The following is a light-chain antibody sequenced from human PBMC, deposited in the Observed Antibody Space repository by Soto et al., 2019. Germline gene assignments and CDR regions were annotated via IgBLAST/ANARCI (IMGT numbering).Light chain of an antibody. Sequence: QSVLTQPASVSGSPGQSITISCNGTSSDVGTYNLVSWYQQHPGKAPKLMIYEGNKRPSGVSNRFSGSKSANTASLTISGLQTEDEADYYCCSYAGTNTFVFGTGTKVTVL. CDR3: CSYAGTNTFV. V-gene: IGLV2-23*01. J-gene: IGLJ1*01. CDR2: EGN. CDR1: SSDVGTYNL.